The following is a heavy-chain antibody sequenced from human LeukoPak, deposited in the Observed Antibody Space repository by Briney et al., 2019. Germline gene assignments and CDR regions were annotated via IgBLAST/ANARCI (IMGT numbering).Heavy chain of an antibody. V-gene: IGHV4-4*07. CDR3: ARWSSGDYYYVDY. J-gene: IGHJ4*02. CDR2: MYSSGST. CDR1: GGSISSYS. Sequence: SETLSLTCTVSGGSISSYSWSWIRQPAGKGLEWIGRMYSSGSTKYNPSLKSRVTMSVDTSKNQISLKLTSVTAADTAIYYCARWSSGDYYYVDYWGQGTLVTASS. D-gene: IGHD3-22*01.